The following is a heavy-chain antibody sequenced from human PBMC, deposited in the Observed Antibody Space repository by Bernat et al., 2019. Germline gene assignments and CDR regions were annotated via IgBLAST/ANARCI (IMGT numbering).Heavy chain of an antibody. CDR1: GFTFSSYG. Sequence: QVQLVESGGGVVQPGRSLRLSCAASGFTFSSYGMHWVRQAPGKGLEWVAVISYDGSNKYYADSVKGRFTISRDNSKNTLYLQMNSLRAEDTAVYYCAKTGELLGGGWRVDYWGQGTLVTVSS. D-gene: IGHD1-26*01. CDR2: ISYDGSNK. CDR3: AKTGELLGGGWRVDY. J-gene: IGHJ4*02. V-gene: IGHV3-30*18.